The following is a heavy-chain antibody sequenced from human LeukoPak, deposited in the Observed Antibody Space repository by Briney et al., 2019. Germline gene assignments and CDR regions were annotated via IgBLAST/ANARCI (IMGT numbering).Heavy chain of an antibody. J-gene: IGHJ4*02. CDR2: ISGSGGST. Sequence: HPGGSPRLSCAASGFTFSSYAMSWVRQAPGKRLEWVSAISGSGGSTYYADSVKGRFTISRDNSKNTLYLQMNSLRAEDTAVYYCAKDGSAYSSGWFHFDYWGQGTLVTVSS. CDR3: AKDGSAYSSGWFHFDY. CDR1: GFTFSSYA. D-gene: IGHD6-19*01. V-gene: IGHV3-23*01.